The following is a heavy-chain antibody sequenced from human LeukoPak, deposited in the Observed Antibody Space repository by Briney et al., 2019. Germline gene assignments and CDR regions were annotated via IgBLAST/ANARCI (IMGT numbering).Heavy chain of an antibody. Sequence: PGGSLRLSCTASGFTFSNYWMHWVRHAPGKGLVWVSRISNDGSDTTYADSVKGRFTISRDNAKNTVFLQRNSLRAEDTAVYYCARDIATTPVYWGQGTLVTVSS. CDR1: GFTFSNYW. CDR2: ISNDGSDT. J-gene: IGHJ4*02. D-gene: IGHD2-15*01. CDR3: ARDIATTPVY. V-gene: IGHV3-74*01.